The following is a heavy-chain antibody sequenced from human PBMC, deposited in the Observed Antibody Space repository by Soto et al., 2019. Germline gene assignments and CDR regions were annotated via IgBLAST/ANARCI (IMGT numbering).Heavy chain of an antibody. CDR2: IYYSGST. J-gene: IGHJ6*03. Sequence: QVQLQESGPGLVKPSETLSLTCTVSGGSISSYYWSWIRQPPGKGLEWIGYIYYSGSTNYNPSLKSRVTISVDTSKTPFSLKLSSVTAADTAVYYCARSYRRYCSGGSCYSYYYYYMDVWGKGTTVTVSS. V-gene: IGHV4-59*01. CDR3: ARSYRRYCSGGSCYSYYYYYMDV. CDR1: GGSISSYY. D-gene: IGHD2-15*01.